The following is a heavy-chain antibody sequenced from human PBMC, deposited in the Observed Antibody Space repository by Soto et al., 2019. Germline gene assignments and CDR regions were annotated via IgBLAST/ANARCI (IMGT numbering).Heavy chain of an antibody. CDR3: ARDGYDSGSYIMDY. D-gene: IGHD3-10*01. V-gene: IGHV1-2*02. J-gene: IGHJ4*02. Sequence: QVQLVQSGAEVKKPGASVKVSCTASGYTFTGYYVQWVRQAPGQGLEWMGWINPNNGDTQYAQKFQDRVTLTSATSTNTAYMEMRSLRSDDTAVYYCARDGYDSGSYIMDYWGQGTRVTVSS. CDR1: GYTFTGYY. CDR2: INPNNGDT.